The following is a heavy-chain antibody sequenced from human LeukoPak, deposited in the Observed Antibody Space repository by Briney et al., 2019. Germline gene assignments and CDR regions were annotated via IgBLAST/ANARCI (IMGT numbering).Heavy chain of an antibody. V-gene: IGHV3-23*01. Sequence: GGSLRLSCAASGFTFSSYAMGWVRQAPGKGLEWVSAISGSGANTYYADSVKGRFTISRDNSKNTLYLQMNSLRADDTAVYYCAKGRALEVAAAFNYWGQGTVVTVSS. CDR2: ISGSGANT. J-gene: IGHJ4*02. CDR1: GFTFSSYA. D-gene: IGHD2-15*01. CDR3: AKGRALEVAAAFNY.